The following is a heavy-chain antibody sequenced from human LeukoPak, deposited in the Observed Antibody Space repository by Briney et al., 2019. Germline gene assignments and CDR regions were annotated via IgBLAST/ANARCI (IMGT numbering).Heavy chain of an antibody. V-gene: IGHV5-51*01. CDR1: GYSYTSYW. CDR2: IYPGDSDT. Sequence: KPGESLKISCKGSGYSYTSYWIGWVRQMPGKGLEWMGIIYPGDSDTRYSPSFQGQVTISADKSISTAYLQWSSLKASDTAMYYCARQLPSYSSSWYVRYYGMDVWGQGTTVTVSS. D-gene: IGHD6-13*01. CDR3: ARQLPSYSSSWYVRYYGMDV. J-gene: IGHJ6*02.